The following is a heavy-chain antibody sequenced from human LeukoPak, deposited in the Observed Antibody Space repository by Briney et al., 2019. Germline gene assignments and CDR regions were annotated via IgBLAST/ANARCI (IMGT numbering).Heavy chain of an antibody. Sequence: PGGSLRLSCAASGFTFSSYAMSWVRQAPGKGLEWVSSIRGGGNTYYADSVKGRFTISRDNSKNTLFLQLNSLRAEDTAVYFCSKDFTVTTVGYFHYWGQGTLVTVSS. J-gene: IGHJ4*02. V-gene: IGHV3-23*01. CDR2: IRGGGNT. D-gene: IGHD4-17*01. CDR3: SKDFTVTTVGYFHY. CDR1: GFTFSSYA.